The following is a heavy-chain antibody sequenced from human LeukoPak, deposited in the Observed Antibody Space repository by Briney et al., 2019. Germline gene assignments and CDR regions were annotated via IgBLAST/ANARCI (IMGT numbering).Heavy chain of an antibody. CDR3: AKGRGYCTGGSCYSDY. Sequence: GGSLRLSCAASGFAFSNYWLHWVRQAPGKGLEWVSFISGSGDTTYYADSVKGRFTISRDNSKNTLYLQMNSLRVEDTAIYYCAKGRGYCTGGSCYSDYWGQGTLVTVSS. CDR1: GFAFSNYW. CDR2: ISGSGDTT. J-gene: IGHJ4*02. V-gene: IGHV3-23*01. D-gene: IGHD2-15*01.